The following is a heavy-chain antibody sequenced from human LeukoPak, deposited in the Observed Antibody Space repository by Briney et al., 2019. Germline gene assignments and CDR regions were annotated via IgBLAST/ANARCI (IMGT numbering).Heavy chain of an antibody. J-gene: IGHJ4*02. D-gene: IGHD6-19*01. CDR1: GVAFSNYY. Sequence: SETLSLTCAVSGVAFSNYYWSWVRQSPRQGLEWIGEINHSGYTNYNPSLKSRVTMSIDTSKNQFSLLLTSVTAADAGVYYCTRAVAGRPDWGQGTLVTVSS. CDR3: TRAVAGRPD. V-gene: IGHV4-34*01. CDR2: INHSGYT.